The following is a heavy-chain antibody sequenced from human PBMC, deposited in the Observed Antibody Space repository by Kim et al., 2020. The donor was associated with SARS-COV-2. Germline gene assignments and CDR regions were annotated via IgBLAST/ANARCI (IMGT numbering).Heavy chain of an antibody. V-gene: IGHV3-30*04. CDR3: ARDLSSSWYSAFDI. D-gene: IGHD6-13*01. CDR2: ISYDGSNK. Sequence: GGSLRLSCAASGFTFSSYAMHWVRQAPGKGLEWVAVISYDGSNKYYVDSVKGRFTISRDNSKNTLYLQMNSLRAEDTAVYHCARDLSSSWYSAFDIWGQGTMVTVSS. J-gene: IGHJ3*02. CDR1: GFTFSSYA.